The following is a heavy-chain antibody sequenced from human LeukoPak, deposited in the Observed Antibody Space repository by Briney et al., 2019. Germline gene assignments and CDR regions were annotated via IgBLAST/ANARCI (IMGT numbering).Heavy chain of an antibody. D-gene: IGHD3-10*01. V-gene: IGHV4-39*07. Sequence: SETLSLTCTVSGGSISSGGYYWSWIRQPPGKGLEWIGEINHSGSTNYNPSLKSRVTISVDTSKNQFSLKLSSVTAADTAVYYCARRYWSHSSSGSYYPTNLYYFDYWGQGTLVTVSS. CDR2: INHSGST. CDR3: ARRYWSHSSSGSYYPTNLYYFDY. J-gene: IGHJ4*02. CDR1: GGSISSGGYY.